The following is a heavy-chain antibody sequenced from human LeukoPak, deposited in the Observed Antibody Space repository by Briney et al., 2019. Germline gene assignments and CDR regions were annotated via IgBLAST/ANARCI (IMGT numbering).Heavy chain of an antibody. D-gene: IGHD3-10*01. CDR1: GFTFSSYG. CDR2: IWYDGSNK. CDR3: ARGGMVRGVISILDY. V-gene: IGHV3-33*01. J-gene: IGHJ4*02. Sequence: QPGRSLRLSCAASGFTFSSYGMHWVRQAPGKGLEWVAVIWYDGSNKYYADSVKGRFTISRDNSKNTLYLQMNSLRAEDTAVYYCARGGMVRGVISILDYWGQGTLVTVSS.